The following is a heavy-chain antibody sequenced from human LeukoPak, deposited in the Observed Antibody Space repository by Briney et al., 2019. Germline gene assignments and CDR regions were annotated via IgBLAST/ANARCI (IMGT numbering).Heavy chain of an antibody. V-gene: IGHV3-7*01. J-gene: IGHJ4*02. D-gene: IGHD5-18*01. CDR1: GSSFSSYW. CDR3: ARVQYTALVYSPHFDN. Sequence: PGGSLRLSCAASGSSFSSYWMTWVRQAPGKGLEWVASIKLGEYERSYVDSVKGRFTISRDNAKSSLYLEMNSLGAEDTAMYFCARVQYTALVYSPHFDNWGQGILVTVS. CDR2: IKLGEYER.